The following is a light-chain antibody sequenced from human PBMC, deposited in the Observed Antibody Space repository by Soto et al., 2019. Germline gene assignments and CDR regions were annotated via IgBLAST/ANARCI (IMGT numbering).Light chain of an antibody. V-gene: IGKV3-11*01. CDR3: QQRSNWPT. CDR1: QSVSRY. Sequence: EIVLTHSPATLSLSPWERATLSCSASQSVSRYLAWYQQKPGQAPRLLIYDASNRATGIPARFSGSGSGTDFTLTISSLEPEDFAVYYCQQRSNWPTFGQGTKVDI. J-gene: IGKJ1*01. CDR2: DAS.